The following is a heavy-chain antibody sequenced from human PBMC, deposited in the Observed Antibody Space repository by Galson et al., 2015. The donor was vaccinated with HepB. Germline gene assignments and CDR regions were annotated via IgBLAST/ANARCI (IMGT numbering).Heavy chain of an antibody. J-gene: IGHJ4*02. CDR1: GFTFSSYA. CDR2: ISGSGGST. Sequence: SLRLSCAASGFTFSSYAMSWVRQAPGKGLEWVSAISGSGGSTYYADSVKGRFTISRDNSKNTLYLQMNSLRAEDTAVYYRAKETLQGAYYYDSSGYGGFDYWGQGTLVTVSS. V-gene: IGHV3-23*01. CDR3: AKETLQGAYYYDSSGYGGFDY. D-gene: IGHD3-22*01.